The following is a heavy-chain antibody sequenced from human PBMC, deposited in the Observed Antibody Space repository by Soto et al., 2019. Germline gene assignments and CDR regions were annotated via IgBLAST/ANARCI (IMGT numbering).Heavy chain of an antibody. CDR1: GYSFYNSG. Sequence: QVQLVQSGPELKKPGASVKVSCKTSGYSFYNSGISWVRQAPGQGLEWMGWISVYSGYAHYAQKFQGRVIMTADTFTGTSYMELRGLRSEDTAMYYCSKNGTTWFAAWGQGTLVTVSS. D-gene: IGHD1-1*01. V-gene: IGHV1-18*01. CDR2: ISVYSGYA. CDR3: SKNGTTWFAA. J-gene: IGHJ5*02.